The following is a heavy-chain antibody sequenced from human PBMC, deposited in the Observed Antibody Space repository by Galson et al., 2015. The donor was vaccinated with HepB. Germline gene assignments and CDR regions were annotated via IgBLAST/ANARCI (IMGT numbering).Heavy chain of an antibody. Sequence: SLRLSCAASGFTFSSYWMSWVRQAPGKGLEWVANIKQDGSEKYYVDSVKGRFTISRDNAKNSLYLQMNSLRAEDTAVYYCARVPHYPARGHWYFDLWGRGTLVTVSS. CDR2: IKQDGSEK. CDR1: GFTFSSYW. D-gene: IGHD3-10*01. V-gene: IGHV3-7*03. J-gene: IGHJ2*01. CDR3: ARVPHYPARGHWYFDL.